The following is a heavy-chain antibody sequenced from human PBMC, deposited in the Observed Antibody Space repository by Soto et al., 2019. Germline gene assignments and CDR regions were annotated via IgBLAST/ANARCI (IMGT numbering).Heavy chain of an antibody. CDR1: GFTFSSYG. Sequence: QVQLVESGGGVVQPGRSLRLSCAASGFTFSSYGMHWVRQAPGKGLAWVAVISYDGSNKYYADSVKGRFTISRDNSKNTLYLQMNSLRAEDTAVYYCAKEILLGAVAAIDYWGQGTLVTVSS. D-gene: IGHD6-19*01. CDR2: ISYDGSNK. CDR3: AKEILLGAVAAIDY. J-gene: IGHJ4*02. V-gene: IGHV3-30*18.